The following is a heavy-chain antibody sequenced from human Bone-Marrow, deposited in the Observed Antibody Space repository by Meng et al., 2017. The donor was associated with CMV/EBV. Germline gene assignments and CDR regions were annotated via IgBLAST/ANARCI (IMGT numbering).Heavy chain of an antibody. J-gene: IGHJ4*02. D-gene: IGHD4-11*01. CDR1: GFTFDDYG. Sequence: GGSLRLSCAASGFTFDDYGMSWVRQAPGKGLEWVSGINWNGGSTGYADSVKGRFTISRDNAKNSLYLQMNSLRAEDTAVYYCARDLFSNKPRYYFDYWGQGTLVTVSS. V-gene: IGHV3-20*04. CDR3: ARDLFSNKPRYYFDY. CDR2: INWNGGST.